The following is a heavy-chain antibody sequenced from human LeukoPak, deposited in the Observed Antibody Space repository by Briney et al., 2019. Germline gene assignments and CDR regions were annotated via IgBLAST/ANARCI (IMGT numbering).Heavy chain of an antibody. J-gene: IGHJ4*02. CDR3: AKDGGLWVSAHWGDS. CDR1: GFTFSSYT. D-gene: IGHD7-27*01. V-gene: IGHV3-23*01. Sequence: GGSLRLSCTASGFTFSSYTMSWVRQAPGKGLKWVSTITTGGPNTYYADSVKGRFTVSRDDSKNTLYLQMNSLKAEDTAVYYCAKDGGLWVSAHWGDSWGRGTLVTVSS. CDR2: ITTGGPNT.